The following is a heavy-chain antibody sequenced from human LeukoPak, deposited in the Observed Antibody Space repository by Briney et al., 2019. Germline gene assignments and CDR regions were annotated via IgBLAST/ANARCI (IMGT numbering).Heavy chain of an antibody. D-gene: IGHD3-16*02. J-gene: IGHJ4*02. V-gene: IGHV4-39*01. CDR2: IYYSGST. CDR3: ARLSWRDYVWGSYRRDY. CDR1: GGSISSSSYY. Sequence: PSETLSLTCTVSGGSISSSSYYWGWIRQPPGKGLEWIGSIYYSGSTYYNPSPKSRVTISVDTSKNEFSLKLYSVTAADTAVYYCARLSWRDYVWGSYRRDYWGQGTLVTVSS.